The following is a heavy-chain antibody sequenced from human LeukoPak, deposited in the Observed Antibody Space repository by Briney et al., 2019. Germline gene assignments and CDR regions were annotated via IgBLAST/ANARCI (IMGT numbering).Heavy chain of an antibody. CDR1: GGSISSGGYY. CDR2: IYYSGST. CDR3: ASALEARLEGYRIDY. V-gene: IGHV4-31*03. Sequence: PSQTLSLTCTVSGGSISSGGYYRSWIRQHPGKGLEWIGYIYYSGSTYYNPSLKSRVTISVDTSKNQFSLKLSSVTAADTAVYYCASALEARLEGYRIDYWGQGTLVTVSS. D-gene: IGHD6-13*01. J-gene: IGHJ4*02.